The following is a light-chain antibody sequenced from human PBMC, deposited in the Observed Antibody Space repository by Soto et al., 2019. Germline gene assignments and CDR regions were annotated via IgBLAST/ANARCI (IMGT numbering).Light chain of an antibody. CDR1: TSNIGSNT. CDR2: SNN. Sequence: QSALTQPPSASGTPGQRVTISCSGSTSNIGSNTVTWYQQLPGTAPKLLIYSNNQRPSGVPDRFSGSKSGTSASLAITGLQAEDEADYYCQSYDSSLVFGGGTKLTVL. J-gene: IGLJ2*01. V-gene: IGLV1-44*01. CDR3: QSYDSSLV.